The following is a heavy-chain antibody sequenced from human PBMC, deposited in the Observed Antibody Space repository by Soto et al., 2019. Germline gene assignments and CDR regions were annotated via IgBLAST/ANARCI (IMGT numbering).Heavy chain of an antibody. Sequence: EVQLVESGGGLVQPGRSLRLSCAASGFTFDDYAMHWVRQAPGKGLEWVSGISWNSGSIGYADSVKGRFTISRDNAKNSLYLQMNSLRAEDTALYYCAKDRGLGYGSSTSCSNWFDPWGQGTLVTVSS. J-gene: IGHJ5*02. CDR1: GFTFDDYA. D-gene: IGHD2-2*01. CDR3: AKDRGLGYGSSTSCSNWFDP. V-gene: IGHV3-9*01. CDR2: ISWNSGSI.